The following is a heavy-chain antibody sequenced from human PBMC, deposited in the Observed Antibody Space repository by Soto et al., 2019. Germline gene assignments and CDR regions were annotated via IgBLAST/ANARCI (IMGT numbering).Heavy chain of an antibody. V-gene: IGHV1-18*01. Sequence: QIQLLQSGAEVKKPGASVKVTCKASGYTFRNFGISWVRQAPGQGLEWMGWISAYNANANYAQKFQGRLTMTADTSTSTDYMELRSLRSDDTAVYYCARENSYFDYWGQGTLATVSS. J-gene: IGHJ4*02. CDR2: ISAYNANA. CDR1: GYTFRNFG. CDR3: ARENSYFDY.